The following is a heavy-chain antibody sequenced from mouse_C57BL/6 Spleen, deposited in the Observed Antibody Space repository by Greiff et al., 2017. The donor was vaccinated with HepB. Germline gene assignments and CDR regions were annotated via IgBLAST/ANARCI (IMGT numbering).Heavy chain of an antibody. J-gene: IGHJ2*01. Sequence: VHLVESGAELVKPGASVKLSCKASGYTFTSYWMQWVKQRPGQGLEWIGEIDPSDSYTNYNQKFKGKATLTVDTSSSTAYMQLSSLTSEDSAVYYCARSFITTVPFDYWGQGTTLTVSS. CDR1: GYTFTSYW. CDR3: ARSFITTVPFDY. D-gene: IGHD1-1*01. V-gene: IGHV1-50*01. CDR2: IDPSDSYT.